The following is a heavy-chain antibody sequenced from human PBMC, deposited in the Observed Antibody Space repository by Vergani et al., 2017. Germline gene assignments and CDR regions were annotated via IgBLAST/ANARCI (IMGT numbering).Heavy chain of an antibody. V-gene: IGHV1-2*02. CDR1: GYTFTGYY. Sequence: QVQLVQSGAEVKKPGASVKVSCKASGYTFTGYYMHWVRQAPGQGLEWMGWINPNSGGTNYAQKFQGRVTMTRDTSISTAYMELSRLRSDDTAVYYCARARCFTMIVVVITGEDAFDIWGQGTMVTVSS. CDR2: INPNSGGT. CDR3: ARARCFTMIVVVITGEDAFDI. J-gene: IGHJ3*02. D-gene: IGHD3-22*01.